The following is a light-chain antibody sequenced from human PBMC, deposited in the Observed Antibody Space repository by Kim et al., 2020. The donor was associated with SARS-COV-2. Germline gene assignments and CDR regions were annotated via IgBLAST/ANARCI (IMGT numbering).Light chain of an antibody. J-gene: IGKJ2*01. CDR3: QQYDNLPYS. Sequence: SASAGDRVTITCQATQAIINYVNWYHQKPGKAPKLLIYGASHLQTGVPSRFSGSASGTDFTLTITSLQPEDIGTYYCQQYDNLPYSVGQGTKLEI. CDR1: QAIINY. CDR2: GAS. V-gene: IGKV1-33*01.